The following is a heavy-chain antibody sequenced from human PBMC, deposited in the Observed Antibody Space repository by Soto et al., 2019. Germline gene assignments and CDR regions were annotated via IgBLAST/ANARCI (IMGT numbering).Heavy chain of an antibody. CDR2: ISWHSGSI. Sequence: EVQLVESGGGLVQPGRSLRLSCAASGFTFDDYAMHWVRQAPGKGLEWVSGISWHSGSIGFADSVKGRFTISRDNAKNSLYLQKNSLRAEDTALYYCAKDIKGGYSPFDYWGQGTLVTVSS. V-gene: IGHV3-9*01. J-gene: IGHJ4*02. D-gene: IGHD5-18*01. CDR1: GFTFDDYA. CDR3: AKDIKGGYSPFDY.